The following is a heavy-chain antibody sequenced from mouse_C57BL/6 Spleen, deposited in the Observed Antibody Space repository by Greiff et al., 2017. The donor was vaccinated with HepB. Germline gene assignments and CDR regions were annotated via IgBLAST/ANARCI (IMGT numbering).Heavy chain of an antibody. V-gene: IGHV1-76*01. CDR2: IYPGSGNT. Sequence: VKLVESGAELVRPGASVKLSCKASGYTFTDYYINWVKQRPGQGLEWIARIYPGSGNTYYNEKFKGKATLTAEKSSSTAYMQLSSLTSEDSAVYFCARWGYGYDGAWFAYWGQGTLVTVSA. J-gene: IGHJ3*01. CDR1: GYTFTDYY. D-gene: IGHD2-2*01. CDR3: ARWGYGYDGAWFAY.